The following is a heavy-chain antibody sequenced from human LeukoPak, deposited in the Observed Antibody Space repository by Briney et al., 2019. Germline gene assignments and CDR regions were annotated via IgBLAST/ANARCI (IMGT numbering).Heavy chain of an antibody. CDR1: GFTFSAYW. V-gene: IGHV3-7*01. Sequence: PGGSLRLSCAASGFTFSAYWMTWVRQAPGTGLEWVANINPAGSESYYVDPVKGRFSISRDNAKNLVYLQMSSLRAEDTAVYHCARFGYVAAVDVWGRGTPVTVSS. D-gene: IGHD2-15*01. CDR2: INPAGSES. J-gene: IGHJ4*02. CDR3: ARFGYVAAVDV.